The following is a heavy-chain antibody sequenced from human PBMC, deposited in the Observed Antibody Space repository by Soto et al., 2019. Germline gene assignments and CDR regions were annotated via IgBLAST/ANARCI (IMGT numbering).Heavy chain of an antibody. J-gene: IGHJ4*02. CDR2: ISGSGDNT. CDR1: GFTFSSYA. V-gene: IGHV3-23*01. CDR3: AKAQFSGTSKTLRY. D-gene: IGHD1-26*01. Sequence: EVQLLESGGGLVQPGGSLRLSCAASGFTFSSYAMYWVRQAPGKGLEWVAAISGSGDNTYYADSVKGPFTISRDNSKNPPYLQMNSLRGEDTAVYYSAKAQFSGTSKTLRYWGQGTLVTVSA.